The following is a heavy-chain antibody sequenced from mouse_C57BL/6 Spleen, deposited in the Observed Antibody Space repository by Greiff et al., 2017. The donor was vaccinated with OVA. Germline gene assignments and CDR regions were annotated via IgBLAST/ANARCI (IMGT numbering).Heavy chain of an antibody. J-gene: IGHJ3*01. CDR1: GFTFSDYY. CDR3: ARGRTYYGNSPWFAY. V-gene: IGHV5-16*01. D-gene: IGHD2-10*01. Sequence: EVNLVESEGGLVQPGSSMKLSCTASGFTFSDYYMAWVRQVPEKGLEWVANINYDGSSTYYLDSLKSRFIISRDNAKNILYLQMSSLKSEDTATYYCARGRTYYGNSPWFAYWGQGTLVTVSA. CDR2: INYDGSST.